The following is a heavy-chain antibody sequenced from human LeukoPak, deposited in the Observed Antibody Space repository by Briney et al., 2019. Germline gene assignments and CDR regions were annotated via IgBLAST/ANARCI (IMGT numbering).Heavy chain of an antibody. CDR2: IKYDGSQT. CDR3: AREVGSPAVRSAFDL. D-gene: IGHD2-15*01. J-gene: IGHJ3*01. V-gene: IGHV3-7*01. CDR1: GFTFSTCW. Sequence: GGSLRLSCAASGFTFSTCWMSWVRQAPGKGLEWVANIKYDGSQTHYVDSVTGRFTISRDNAKNSLYLQVNSLRDEDTAVYYCAREVGSPAVRSAFDLWGQGTVVTVSS.